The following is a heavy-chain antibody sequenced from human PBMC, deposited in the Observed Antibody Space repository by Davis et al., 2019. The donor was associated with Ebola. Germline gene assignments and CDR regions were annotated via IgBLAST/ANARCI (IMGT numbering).Heavy chain of an antibody. J-gene: IGHJ4*02. Sequence: MPSETLSLTCTVSGGSISSSSYHWGWIRQPPGKGLEWIGYIYYSGSTNYNPSLKSRVTISVDTSKNQFSLKLSSVTAADTAVYYCAGSSWYKPGGYWGQGTLVTVSS. CDR1: GGSISSSSYH. D-gene: IGHD6-13*01. CDR2: IYYSGST. V-gene: IGHV4-61*05. CDR3: AGSSWYKPGGY.